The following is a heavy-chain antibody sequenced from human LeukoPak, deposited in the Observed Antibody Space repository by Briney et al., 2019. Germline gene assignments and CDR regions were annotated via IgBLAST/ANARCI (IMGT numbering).Heavy chain of an antibody. CDR3: ARDHVDIVATITGPGDY. D-gene: IGHD5-12*01. CDR1: GYTSTSYA. Sequence: ASVKVSCKASGYTSTSYAMNWVRQAPGQGLEWMGWINTNTGNPTYAQGFTGRFVFSLDTSVSTAYLQISSLKAEDTAVYYCARDHVDIVATITGPGDYWGQGTLVTVSS. J-gene: IGHJ4*02. CDR2: INTNTGNP. V-gene: IGHV7-4-1*02.